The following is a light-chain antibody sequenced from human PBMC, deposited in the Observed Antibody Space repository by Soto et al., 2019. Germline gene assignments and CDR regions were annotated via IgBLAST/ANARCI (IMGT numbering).Light chain of an antibody. CDR2: EGD. CDR3: CTYSGRSTLI. CDR1: SSDVGSYNL. Sequence: QAVVTQPASVSGSPGQSITISCTGTSSDVGSYNLVSWYQQHPGKAPKLMIYEGDKRPSGVSSRFSGSKSGYTASLTISWLQAEDEADYYCCTYSGRSTLIFGGGTKLTVL. V-gene: IGLV2-23*01. J-gene: IGLJ2*01.